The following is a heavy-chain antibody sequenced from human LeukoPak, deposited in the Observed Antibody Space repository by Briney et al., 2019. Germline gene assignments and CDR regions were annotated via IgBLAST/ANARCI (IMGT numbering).Heavy chain of an antibody. CDR1: GYSISSSSYY. CDR3: ARLSGAIFGVVITLYYFDY. D-gene: IGHD3-3*01. J-gene: IGHJ4*02. V-gene: IGHV4-39*01. Sequence: KPSETLSLTCAVSGYSISSSSYYWGWIRQPPGKGLERIGSIYYSGSTYYNPSLKSPVTISVDTSKNQFSLKLSSVTAADTAVYYCARLSGAIFGVVITLYYFDYWGQGTLVTVSS. CDR2: IYYSGST.